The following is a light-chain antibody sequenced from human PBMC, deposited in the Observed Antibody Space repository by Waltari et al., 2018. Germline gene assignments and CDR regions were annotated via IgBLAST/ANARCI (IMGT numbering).Light chain of an antibody. CDR3: QVWDNSSDHVV. CDR2: DDS. J-gene: IGLJ2*01. Sequence: SYVLTQPPSVSVAPGQTARITCGGDNVGSQSVHWYQQKPGQAPVLVVYDDSDRPSGISERFSASKSGNTATLTISRVEVGDEADYYCQVWDNSSDHVVFGGGTKLTVL. V-gene: IGLV3-21*02. CDR1: NVGSQS.